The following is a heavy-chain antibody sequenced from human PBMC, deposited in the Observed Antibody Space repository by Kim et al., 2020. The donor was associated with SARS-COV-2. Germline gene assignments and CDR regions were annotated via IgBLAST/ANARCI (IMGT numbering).Heavy chain of an antibody. V-gene: IGHV4-31*03. D-gene: IGHD2-8*01. Sequence: TLSLTCTVSGGSISSGGYYWSWIRQHPGKGLEWIGYIYYSGSTYYNPSLKSRVTISVDTSKNQFSLKLSSVTAADTAVYYCAREKNGAFDIWGQGTMVTVSS. CDR3: AREKNGAFDI. J-gene: IGHJ3*02. CDR1: GGSISSGGYY. CDR2: IYYSGST.